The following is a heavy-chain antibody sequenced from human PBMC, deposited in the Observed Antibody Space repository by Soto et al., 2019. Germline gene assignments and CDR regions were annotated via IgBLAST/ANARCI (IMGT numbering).Heavy chain of an antibody. Sequence: QVQLQQWGAGPLKPSETLSLTCAVYGVSLSGYYWSWIRQPPGKGLEWIGEIDNSGKTNYSPSLKSRFTISADTSKNQFSLTVTSLTAADKAVYYCARGRDGGAADWGQGTRVTVSS. D-gene: IGHD3-16*01. CDR3: ARGRDGGAAD. J-gene: IGHJ4*02. CDR2: IDNSGKT. CDR1: GVSLSGYY. V-gene: IGHV4-34*01.